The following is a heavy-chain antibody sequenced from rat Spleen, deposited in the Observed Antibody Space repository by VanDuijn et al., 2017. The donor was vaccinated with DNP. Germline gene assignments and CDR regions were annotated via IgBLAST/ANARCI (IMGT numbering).Heavy chain of an antibody. CDR2: ISYDGRVT. D-gene: IGHD1-7*01. CDR1: GLTFNDYN. CDR3: ARWTRYFDY. Sequence: EVQLVESGGGLVQPGRSLKLSCAASGLTFNDYNMAWVRQAPKRGLEWVATISYDGRVTYSRDSVKGRFTISRNNADSTLFLHLNSVTTEDTATYYCARWTRYFDYWGQGVMVTVSS. V-gene: IGHV5-7*01. J-gene: IGHJ2*01.